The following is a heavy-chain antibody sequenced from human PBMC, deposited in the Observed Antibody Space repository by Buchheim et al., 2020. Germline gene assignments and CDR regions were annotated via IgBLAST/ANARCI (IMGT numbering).Heavy chain of an antibody. CDR1: GFTFSSYG. J-gene: IGHJ4*02. D-gene: IGHD4-23*01. V-gene: IGHV3-30*18. Sequence: QVQLVESGGGVVQPGRSLRLSCAASGFTFSSYGMHWVRQAPGKGLEWVAVISYDGSNKYYADSVKGRFTISRDNSKNTLYLQMNSLRAEDTAVYYCAKIGTTVVTPADYWGQGTL. CDR3: AKIGTTVVTPADY. CDR2: ISYDGSNK.